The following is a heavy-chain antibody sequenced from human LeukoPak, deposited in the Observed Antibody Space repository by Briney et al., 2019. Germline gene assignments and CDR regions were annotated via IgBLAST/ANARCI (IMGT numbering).Heavy chain of an antibody. D-gene: IGHD3-9*01. CDR3: ARSHYDILTGYYISYYFDY. V-gene: IGHV4-61*05. CDR1: GGSISSSSYY. J-gene: IGHJ4*02. Sequence: SETLSLTCTVSGGSISSSSYYWSWIRQPPGKGLEWIGYIYYSGSTNYNPSLKSRVTISVDTSKNQFSLKLSSVTAADTAVYYCARSHYDILTGYYISYYFDYWGQGTLVTVSS. CDR2: IYYSGST.